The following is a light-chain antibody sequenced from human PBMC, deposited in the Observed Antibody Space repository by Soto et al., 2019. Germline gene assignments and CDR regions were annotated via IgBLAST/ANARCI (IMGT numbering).Light chain of an antibody. CDR3: SSYTSSSTYV. CDR2: DVS. V-gene: IGLV2-14*01. Sequence: QSALTQPASVSGSPGQSITIACTGTSSDVGGYNYVSWYQQYPGKAPRLVISDVSNRPSGVSNRFSGSKSGNSASLTISGLLAEDEADYYCSSYTSSSTYVFGTGTKVTVL. J-gene: IGLJ1*01. CDR1: SSDVGGYNY.